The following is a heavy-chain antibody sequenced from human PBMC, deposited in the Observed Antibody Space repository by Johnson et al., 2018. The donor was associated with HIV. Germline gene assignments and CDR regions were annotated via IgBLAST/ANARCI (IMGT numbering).Heavy chain of an antibody. CDR2: ISSSGSTI. J-gene: IGHJ3*02. V-gene: IGHV3-11*04. Sequence: MQLVESGGGLVKPGGSLRLSCVASGFTFSDYYMTWVRQAPGKGLEWVSYISSSGSTIYSADSVKGRFTISRDNATNSLYLQMNSLRAEDTAVYYCARSKDCSGGSCPDAFDIWGQGTMLIVSS. CDR3: ARSKDCSGGSCPDAFDI. D-gene: IGHD2-15*01. CDR1: GFTFSDYY.